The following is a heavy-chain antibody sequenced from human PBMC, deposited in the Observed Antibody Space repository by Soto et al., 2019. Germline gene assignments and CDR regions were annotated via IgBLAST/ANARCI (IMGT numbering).Heavy chain of an antibody. J-gene: IGHJ4*02. V-gene: IGHV4-59*08. Sequence: QVQLQESGPGLVKPSETLSLICTVSGGSLGTYYWTWIRQPPGKGLEWLGYISNTGVTNYNSSLKSRLSMSIDASKNQFSLNLSSVTAADTAIYFCARHGGDVVVVRDWGQGTQVTVSS. CDR3: ARHGGDVVVVRD. CDR2: ISNTGVT. D-gene: IGHD2-21*01. CDR1: GGSLGTYY.